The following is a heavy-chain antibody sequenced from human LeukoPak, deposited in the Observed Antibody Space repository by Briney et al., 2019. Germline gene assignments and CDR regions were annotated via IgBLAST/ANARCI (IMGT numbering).Heavy chain of an antibody. Sequence: GGSLRLSCAASGFTVSSNYMSWVRQAPGKDLEWVSVLYSGGSTYYGDSVKGRFTIPRDNSKNTLYLQMNSLRVEDTAVYYCARGILGATPFDYWGQGTLVTVSS. CDR3: ARGILGATPFDY. D-gene: IGHD1-26*01. V-gene: IGHV3-66*02. J-gene: IGHJ4*02. CDR1: GFTVSSNY. CDR2: LYSGGST.